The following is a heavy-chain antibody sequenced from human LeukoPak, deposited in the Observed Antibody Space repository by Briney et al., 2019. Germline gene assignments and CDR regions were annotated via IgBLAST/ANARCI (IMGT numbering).Heavy chain of an antibody. Sequence: ASVKVSCKTSGYTFTSYDINWVRQATGQGLEWMGWTNPNSGNTDYAQKFQGRVTMTRNTSISTAYMELSSLRSEDTAVYYCARRYCSSTSCHYFDYWGQGTLVTVSS. J-gene: IGHJ4*02. CDR1: GYTFTSYD. V-gene: IGHV1-8*01. D-gene: IGHD2-2*01. CDR2: TNPNSGNT. CDR3: ARRYCSSTSCHYFDY.